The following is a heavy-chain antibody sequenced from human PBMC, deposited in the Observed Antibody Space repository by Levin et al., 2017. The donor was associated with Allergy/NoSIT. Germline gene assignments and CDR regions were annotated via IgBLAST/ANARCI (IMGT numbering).Heavy chain of an antibody. CDR3: ARVYADYVLGFDYFDY. J-gene: IGHJ4*02. CDR1: GGSISSYY. Sequence: SQTLSLTCTVSGGSISSYYWSWIRQPAGKGLEWIGRIYTSGSTNYNPSLKSRVTMSVDTSKNQFSLKLSSVTAADTAVYYCARVYADYVLGFDYFDYWGQGTLVTVSS. D-gene: IGHD4-17*01. CDR2: IYTSGST. V-gene: IGHV4-4*07.